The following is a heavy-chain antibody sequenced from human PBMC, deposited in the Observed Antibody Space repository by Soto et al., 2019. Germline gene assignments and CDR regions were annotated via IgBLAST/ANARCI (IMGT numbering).Heavy chain of an antibody. CDR1: GYSISSSNW. CDR2: IYYSGTT. D-gene: IGHD1-26*01. J-gene: IGHJ4*02. CDR3: ARREIEGPIDC. Sequence: QVQLQESGPGLVKPSDTLSLTCAVSGYSISSSNWWGWIRQPPGKGLEWIGYIYYSGTTYYNPSLNSRVTMSVDTSKHQFSLKLTSVTAVDTAVYYCARREIEGPIDCWGQGTLVTVSS. V-gene: IGHV4-28*01.